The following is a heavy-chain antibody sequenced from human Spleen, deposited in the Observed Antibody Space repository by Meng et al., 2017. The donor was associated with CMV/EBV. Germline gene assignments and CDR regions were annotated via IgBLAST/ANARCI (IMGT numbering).Heavy chain of an antibody. CDR2: ISYDGSNK. J-gene: IGHJ6*02. CDR1: GFTFSSYA. V-gene: IGHV3-30*04. Sequence: GESLKISCAASGFTFSSYAMHWVRQAPGKGLEWVAVISYDGSNKYYADSVKGRFTISRDNSKNTLYLQMNSLRAEDTAVYYCARDLWFGESLYYYYGMDVWGQGTTVTVSS. CDR3: ARDLWFGESLYYYYGMDV. D-gene: IGHD3-10*01.